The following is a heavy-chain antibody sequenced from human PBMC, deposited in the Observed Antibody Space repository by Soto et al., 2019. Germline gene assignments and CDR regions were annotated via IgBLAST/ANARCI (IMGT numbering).Heavy chain of an antibody. Sequence: DVQLVESGGGLVQPGGSLTLSCAGSGFTVTSKYMSWVRQAPGKGLEWVSLIQSGGSTFYADSVKGRFSISRDNSKNTEYRQMNSLRAEETAVYYCATDNVHCSSSRCYGVRMEVWGKGTTVTVSS. J-gene: IGHJ6*03. V-gene: IGHV3-66*01. CDR2: IQSGGST. CDR3: ATDNVHCSSSRCYGVRMEV. D-gene: IGHD2-15*01. CDR1: GFTVTSKY.